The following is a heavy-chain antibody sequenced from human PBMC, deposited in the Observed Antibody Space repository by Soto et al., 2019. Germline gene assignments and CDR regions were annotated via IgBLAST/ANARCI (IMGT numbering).Heavy chain of an antibody. V-gene: IGHV3-74*01. D-gene: IGHD6-13*01. CDR1: GFTFSSYW. J-gene: IGHJ6*02. Sequence: EVQLVESGGGLVQPGGSLRLSCAASGFTFSSYWMHWVRQAPGKGLVWVSRIKSDGSSTSYADSVKGRFPIARDNAKNTLYLQMNSGRDEDTDVYYCARDYVRSVSSWFDYYYYGMDVWGQGTTVTVSS. CDR2: IKSDGSST. CDR3: ARDYVRSVSSWFDYYYYGMDV.